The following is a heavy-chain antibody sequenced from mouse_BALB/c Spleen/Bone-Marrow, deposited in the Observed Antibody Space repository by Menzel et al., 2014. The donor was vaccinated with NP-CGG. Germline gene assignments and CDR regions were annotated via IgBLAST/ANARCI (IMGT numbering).Heavy chain of an antibody. Sequence: VQLQQPGAELVKPGASVKLSCTASGFNIKDTYMHWVKQRPEQGLEWIGRIDPANGNTKYDPKFQGKATITADTSSNTAYLQLSSLTSEDTAVDYCARDESWGFAHWGPGTLVTVFA. CDR2: IDPANGNT. V-gene: IGHV14-3*02. D-gene: IGHD4-1*01. J-gene: IGHJ3*01. CDR3: ARDESWGFAH. CDR1: GFNIKDTY.